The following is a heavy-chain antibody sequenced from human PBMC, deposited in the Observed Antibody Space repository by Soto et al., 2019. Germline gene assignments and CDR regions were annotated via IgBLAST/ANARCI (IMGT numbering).Heavy chain of an antibody. J-gene: IGHJ4*02. CDR1: GGSIRSYY. D-gene: IGHD5-18*01. CDR3: ARGAADTAMVDS. Sequence: QVHLQESGPGLVKASETLSLTCTVSGGSIRSYYWTWIRQPPWKGLEWLGYIFYSRSTFYNPSLKSRITVSVHTTKSQFSLRLTSVTAADTALYYCARGAADTAMVDSWGQGTLVTVSS. V-gene: IGHV4-59*01. CDR2: IFYSRST.